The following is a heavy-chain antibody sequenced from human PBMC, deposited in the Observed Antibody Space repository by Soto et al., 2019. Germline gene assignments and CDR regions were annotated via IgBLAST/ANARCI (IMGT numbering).Heavy chain of an antibody. CDR2: IWYDASKQ. V-gene: IGHV3-33*01. Sequence: GALGLSCETSVFSFSVYGMHWVRQAPGKGLEWVAVIWYDASKQFYAASVEGRFTISRDNSKAILYLQMNSLGAEDTAVYYCAAWAEGATEVHWGQGTLVTVSS. J-gene: IGHJ4*02. CDR3: AAWAEGATEVH. D-gene: IGHD2-15*01. CDR1: VFSFSVYG.